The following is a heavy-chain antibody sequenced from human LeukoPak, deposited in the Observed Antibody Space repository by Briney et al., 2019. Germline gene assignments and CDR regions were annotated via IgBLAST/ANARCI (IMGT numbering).Heavy chain of an antibody. CDR1: GYTFTSYA. D-gene: IGHD6-6*01. J-gene: IGHJ4*02. Sequence: GASVKVSCKASGYTFTSYAMHWVRQAPGQRLEWMGWINAGNGNTKYSQKFQGRVTITRDTSASTAYMELSSLRSEDTAVYCCARKSSSSSDFDYWGQGTLVTVSS. V-gene: IGHV1-3*01. CDR2: INAGNGNT. CDR3: ARKSSSSSDFDY.